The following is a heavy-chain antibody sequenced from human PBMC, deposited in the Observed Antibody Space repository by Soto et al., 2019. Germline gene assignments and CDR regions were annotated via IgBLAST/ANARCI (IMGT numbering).Heavy chain of an antibody. V-gene: IGHV3-30-3*01. J-gene: IGHJ4*02. Sequence: LRLSCAASGFTFSSYAMHWVRQAPGKGLEWVAVISYDGSNKYYADSVKGRFTISRDNSKNTLYLQMNSLRAEDTAVYYCAREALNSSAFDYWGQGTLVTVSS. CDR2: ISYDGSNK. D-gene: IGHD6-19*01. CDR3: AREALNSSAFDY. CDR1: GFTFSSYA.